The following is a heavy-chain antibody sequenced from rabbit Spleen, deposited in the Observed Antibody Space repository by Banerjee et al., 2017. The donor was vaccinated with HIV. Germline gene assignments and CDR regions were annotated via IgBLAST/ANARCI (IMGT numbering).Heavy chain of an antibody. J-gene: IGHJ4*01. CDR2: MKVGSDIT. Sequence: HLKESGGGLVQPGGSLKLSCTASGFTLSSYYMNWVRQAPEKGLEWIGWMKVGSDITAYATWVNGRFSISRENTQNTVYLQLNSLTAADTATYFCARGGGLWGPGTLVTVS. V-gene: IGHV1S7*01. CDR1: GFTLSSYY. CDR3: ARGGGL.